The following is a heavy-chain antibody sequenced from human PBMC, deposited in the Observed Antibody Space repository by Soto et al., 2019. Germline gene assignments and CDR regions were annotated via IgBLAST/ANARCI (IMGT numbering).Heavy chain of an antibody. J-gene: IGHJ4*01. Sequence: ASVKVSCKTSGYTFTRYAMHCVLQSPGQRHEWMGWINGGNGNTKYAPKFQDRVTISRDTSASTVYMELSSLTSEDTAVYYCARDGAAAGNINFDNWGHGTLVTVSS. CDR1: GYTFTRYA. CDR3: ARDGAAAGNINFDN. CDR2: INGGNGNT. D-gene: IGHD6-25*01. V-gene: IGHV1-3*01.